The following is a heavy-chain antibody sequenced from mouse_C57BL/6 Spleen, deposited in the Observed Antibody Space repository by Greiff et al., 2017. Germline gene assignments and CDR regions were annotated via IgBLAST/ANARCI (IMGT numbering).Heavy chain of an antibody. J-gene: IGHJ1*03. V-gene: IGHV1-80*01. Sequence: LVESGAELVKPGASVKISCKASGYAFSSYWMTWVKQRPGKGLEWIGQIYPGDGDTNYNGKFKGKATLTADKSSSTAYMQPSSLTSEDSAVYCCARGRSNWYFDVWGTGTTVTVSS. CDR3: ARGRSNWYFDV. CDR1: GYAFSSYW. CDR2: IYPGDGDT.